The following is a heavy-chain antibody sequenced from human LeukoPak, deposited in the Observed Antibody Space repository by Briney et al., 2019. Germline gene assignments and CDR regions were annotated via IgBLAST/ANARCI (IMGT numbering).Heavy chain of an antibody. CDR1: GFTFSTYA. Sequence: GGSLRLSCAASGFTFSTYAMSWVRQAPGKGLEWVSAISGSGGSTYYADSVKGRFTISRDNSKNTLYLQMNSLRAEDTAVYYCAKLSWFGELLYKYFDYWGQGTLVTVSS. CDR2: ISGSGGST. D-gene: IGHD3-10*01. CDR3: AKLSWFGELLYKYFDY. J-gene: IGHJ4*02. V-gene: IGHV3-23*01.